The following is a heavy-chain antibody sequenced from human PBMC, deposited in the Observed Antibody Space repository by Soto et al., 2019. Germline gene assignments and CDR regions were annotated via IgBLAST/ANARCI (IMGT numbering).Heavy chain of an antibody. V-gene: IGHV4-34*01. J-gene: IGHJ4*02. D-gene: IGHD3-22*01. CDR1: GGSFSGYY. CDR2: INHSGSP. Sequence: SETLSLTCAVYGGSFSGYYWSWIRQPPGKGLEWIGEINHSGSPNYNPSLKSRVTISVDTSKNQLSLKLSSVTAADTAVYYCARARYYYDSSGYYYLVKPTSSKFDYWGQGTLVTVS. CDR3: ARARYYYDSSGYYYLVKPTSSKFDY.